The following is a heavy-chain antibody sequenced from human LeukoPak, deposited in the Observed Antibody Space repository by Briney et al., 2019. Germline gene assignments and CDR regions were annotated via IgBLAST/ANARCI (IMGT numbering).Heavy chain of an antibody. J-gene: IGHJ4*02. CDR1: GYTFTSYA. D-gene: IGHD4-17*01. V-gene: IGHV1-3*01. CDR2: INAGNGNT. CDR3: ARGPPLSSMTTSNVNDY. Sequence: ASVEVSCKASGYTFTSYAMHWVRQAPGQRLEWMGWINAGNGNTKYSQKFQGRVTITRDTSASTAYMELSSLGSEDTAVYYCARGPPLSSMTTSNVNDYWGQGTLVTVSS.